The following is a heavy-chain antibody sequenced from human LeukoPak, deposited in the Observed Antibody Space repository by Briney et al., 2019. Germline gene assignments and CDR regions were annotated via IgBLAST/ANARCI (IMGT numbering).Heavy chain of an antibody. CDR2: MSDSSSLI. J-gene: IGHJ5*02. V-gene: IGHV3-48*01. CDR1: GFTFSSYS. Sequence: GGSLRLSCAASGFTFSSYSMNWVRQAPGKGLEWISYMSDSSSLIHYADSVEGRFTISRDDARNSLYLEMNSLRGEDTAVYCCARILWGSGASNWFDPWGQGTLVTVSS. CDR3: ARILWGSGASNWFDP. D-gene: IGHD2-15*01.